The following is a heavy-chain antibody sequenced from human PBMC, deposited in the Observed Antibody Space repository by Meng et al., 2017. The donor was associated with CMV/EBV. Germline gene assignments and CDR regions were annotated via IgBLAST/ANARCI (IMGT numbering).Heavy chain of an antibody. CDR1: GFTFSSYS. J-gene: IGHJ4*02. Sequence: GESLKISCAASGFTFSSYSMNWVRQAPGKGLEWVSVIYSGGSTYYADSVQGRFTISRDNSKNTLYLQMNSLRAEDTAVYYCARGLRGSGITKRFLEWLPMAYWGQGTLVTVSS. CDR2: IYSGGST. CDR3: ARGLRGSGITKRFLEWLPMAY. D-gene: IGHD3-3*01. V-gene: IGHV3-53*01.